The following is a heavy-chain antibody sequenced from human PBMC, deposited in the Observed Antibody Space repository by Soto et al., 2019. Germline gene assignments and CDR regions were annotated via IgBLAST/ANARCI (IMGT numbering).Heavy chain of an antibody. D-gene: IGHD6-13*01. Sequence: QVQLVESGGGLVKPGGSLRLSCEASGFPFSDYHMSWIRQPPGKGLEWVSYITNSGTSIYYADSVKGRFTISRDNAKNSLYLQMNSLRAEDTALDYCARRGYSSSWSSFDPWGQGTLVTVSS. CDR1: GFPFSDYH. J-gene: IGHJ5*02. CDR2: ITNSGTSI. V-gene: IGHV3-11*01. CDR3: ARRGYSSSWSSFDP.